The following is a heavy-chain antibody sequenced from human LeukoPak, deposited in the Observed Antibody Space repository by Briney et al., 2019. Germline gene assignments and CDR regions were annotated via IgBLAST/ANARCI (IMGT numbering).Heavy chain of an antibody. D-gene: IGHD6-13*01. V-gene: IGHV3-23*01. Sequence: TGGPLRLSCTASGFTFRNYAMTWVRQAPGKGLEFVSAISGSGGSTYYADSVKGRFTIARDNSNNTLYLQMNSLRAEDTAVYYCAKGQSAGTRVFRWFDPWGQGTLVTVSS. CDR3: AKGQSAGTRVFRWFDP. J-gene: IGHJ5*02. CDR2: ISGSGGST. CDR1: GFTFRNYA.